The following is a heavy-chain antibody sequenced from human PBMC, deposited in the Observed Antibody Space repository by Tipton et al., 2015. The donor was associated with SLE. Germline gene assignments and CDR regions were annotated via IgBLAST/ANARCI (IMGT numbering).Heavy chain of an antibody. J-gene: IGHJ4*02. D-gene: IGHD1-26*01. Sequence: GSLRLSCAASGFTFSDYGMHWVRQAPGKGLEWVAFIRYDGSDKDYTDSVKGRFTISRDNSKNTLYLQMNSLRGEDTALYYCVLRPDNEGVGRGYWGQGILVTVSS. V-gene: IGHV3-30*02. CDR2: IRYDGSDK. CDR3: VLRPDNEGVGRGY. CDR1: GFTFSDYG.